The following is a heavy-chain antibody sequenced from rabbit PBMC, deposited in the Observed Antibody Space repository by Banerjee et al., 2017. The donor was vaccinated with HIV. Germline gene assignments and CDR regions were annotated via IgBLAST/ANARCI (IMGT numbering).Heavy chain of an antibody. J-gene: IGHJ4*01. V-gene: IGHV1S45*01. CDR1: GFIFSSYG. D-gene: IGHD6-1*01. CDR2: IHVGGSAVT. Sequence: QEQLVESGGGLVQPGGSLKLSCKVSGFIFSSYGMSWVRQAPGKGLEWIACIHVGGSAVTYYASWAKGRFTISKTSSTSVTLQMTSLTAADTATYFCARSYYSDGSGWSGYARAFNLWGPGTLVTVS. CDR3: ARSYYSDGSGWSGYARAFNL.